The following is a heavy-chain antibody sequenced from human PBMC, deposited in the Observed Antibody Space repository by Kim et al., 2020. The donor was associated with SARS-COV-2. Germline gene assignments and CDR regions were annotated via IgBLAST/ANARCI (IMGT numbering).Heavy chain of an antibody. J-gene: IGHJ2*01. CDR3: ARDNLPYYGISVYYF. CDR1: GFTFSDAW. CDR2: VKSKTDGEKT. Sequence: GGSLRLSCAASGFTFSDAWMSWVRQAPGKGLEWVGRVKSKTDGEKTDYAAPVKGSFTISRDDSENTVYLQMNSLKTEDTAVYYCARDNLPYYGISVYYF. D-gene: IGHD3-22*01. V-gene: IGHV3-15*01.